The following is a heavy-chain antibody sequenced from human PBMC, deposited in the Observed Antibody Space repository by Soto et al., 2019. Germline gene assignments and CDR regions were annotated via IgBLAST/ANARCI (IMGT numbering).Heavy chain of an antibody. CDR1: GFTFSSYG. CDR2: ISYDGSNK. CDR3: ASGRGIAAAGLFTFDY. Sequence: GGSLRLSCAASGFTFSSYGMHWVRQAPGKGLEWVAVISYDGSNKYYADSVKGRFTISRDNSKNTLYLQMNSLRAEDTAVYYCASGRGIAAAGLFTFDYWGQGTLVTVSS. V-gene: IGHV3-30*03. D-gene: IGHD6-13*01. J-gene: IGHJ4*02.